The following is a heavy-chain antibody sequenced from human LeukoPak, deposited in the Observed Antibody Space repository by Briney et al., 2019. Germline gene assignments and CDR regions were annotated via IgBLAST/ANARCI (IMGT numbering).Heavy chain of an antibody. V-gene: IGHV3-66*01. CDR1: GFTVSSND. Sequence: GGSLRLSCAASGFTVSSNDMSWVRRAPGKGLEWVSVIYSADYTYYADSVKGRFTISRDNSKNTLHLQMNSLRAEDTAVYYCARAKYSSDSSGYIYFDSWGQGTPVTVSS. CDR3: ARAKYSSDSSGYIYFDS. J-gene: IGHJ4*02. D-gene: IGHD3-22*01. CDR2: IYSADYT.